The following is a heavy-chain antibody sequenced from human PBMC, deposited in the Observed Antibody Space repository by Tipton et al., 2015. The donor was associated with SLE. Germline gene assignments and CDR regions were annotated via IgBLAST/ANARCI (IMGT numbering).Heavy chain of an antibody. J-gene: IGHJ4*02. Sequence: TLSLTCTVSGASMSSRGYYWSWLRQPAGEGLEWIGYIYTTGSTKYNPSLKSRVTLSIDTSKNRFSLTLTSVTAADTALYYCASSPATFGDYGQPGFDYWGQGTLVTVSS. CDR3: ASSPATFGDYGQPGFDY. V-gene: IGHV4-61*09. CDR2: IYTTGST. CDR1: GASMSSRGYY. D-gene: IGHD4-17*01.